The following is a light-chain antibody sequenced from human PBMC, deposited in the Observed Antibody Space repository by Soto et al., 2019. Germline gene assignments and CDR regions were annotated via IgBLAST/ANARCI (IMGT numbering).Light chain of an antibody. CDR3: QQLYSYPLT. CDR2: TAS. Sequence: DIQMTQSPSTLSASVGDRVTIICRASQSISTWLAWYQQKPGKAPKLLIYTASTLQSGVPSRFSGSGSGTEFTLTITSLQPEDFAAYYCQQLYSYPLTFGGGTKVDIK. CDR1: QSISTW. J-gene: IGKJ4*01. V-gene: IGKV1-5*02.